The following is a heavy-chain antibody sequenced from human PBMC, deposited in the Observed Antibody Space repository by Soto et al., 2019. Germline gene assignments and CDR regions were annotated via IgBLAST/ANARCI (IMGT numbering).Heavy chain of an antibody. CDR1: GFTFSSYD. CDR3: ARDPKKGSSSGGMDA. CDR2: IGTAGDT. D-gene: IGHD6-6*01. Sequence: PGGSLRLSCAASGFTFSSYDMHWVRQATGKGLEWVSAIGTAGDTYYPGSVKGRFTISRENAKNSLYLQMNSLRAEDTAVYYCARDPKKGSSSGGMDAWGQGTTVTVSS. J-gene: IGHJ6*02. V-gene: IGHV3-13*01.